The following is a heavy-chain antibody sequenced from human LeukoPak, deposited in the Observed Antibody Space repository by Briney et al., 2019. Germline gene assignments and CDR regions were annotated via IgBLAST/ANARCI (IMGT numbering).Heavy chain of an antibody. J-gene: IGHJ4*02. CDR1: GYTFTGYY. V-gene: IGHV1-2*02. CDR3: ARDFSIVVVSGVDY. D-gene: IGHD2-21*01. CDR2: INPNSGGT. Sequence: GASVKVSCKASGYTFTGYYMRWVRQAPGQGLEWMGWINPNSGGTNYAQKFQGRVTMTRHTSISTAYTELSRLRSDDTAVYYCARDFSIVVVSGVDYWGQGTLVTVSS.